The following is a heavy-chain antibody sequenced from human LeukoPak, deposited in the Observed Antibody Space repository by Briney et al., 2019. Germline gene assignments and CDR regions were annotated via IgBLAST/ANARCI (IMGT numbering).Heavy chain of an antibody. D-gene: IGHD1-14*01. V-gene: IGHV3-23*01. J-gene: IGHJ4*02. CDR1: GFTFSSYA. CDR3: AKLAGDGTDRPY. Sequence: PGGSLRLSCAASGFTFSSYAMSWVRQAPGKGLEWVSSISGSGGSTYLADSVKGRITISRDNSKNTLYLQMKGLRDEDTAVYYCAKLAGDGTDRPYWGQGTLVTVSS. CDR2: ISGSGGST.